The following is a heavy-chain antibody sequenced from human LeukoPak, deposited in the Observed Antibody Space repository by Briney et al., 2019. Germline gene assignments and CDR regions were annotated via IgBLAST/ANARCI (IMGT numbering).Heavy chain of an antibody. V-gene: IGHV4-39*01. CDR1: GASLSTSPYY. D-gene: IGHD1-26*01. J-gene: IGHJ4*01. Sequence: SETLSLTCSVSGASLSTSPYYWGWIRQPPGKGLEWIGNIYYTGSTYYNVSLNSRVTISIDTSKNLFSLRLNSMTAADTAVYYCAKSGGYGLIDKWGHGTLVTVSS. CDR2: IYYTGST. CDR3: AKSGGYGLIDK.